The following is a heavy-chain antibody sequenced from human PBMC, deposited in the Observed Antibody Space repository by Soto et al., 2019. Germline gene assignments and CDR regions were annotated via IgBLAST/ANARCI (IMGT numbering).Heavy chain of an antibody. D-gene: IGHD3-3*01. CDR3: AKDCGWLQFLHYFDY. J-gene: IGHJ4*02. Sequence: PGGSLRLSCAASGFTFSSYGMHWVRQAPGKGLEWVAVISYDGSNKYYADSVKGRFTISRDNSKNTLYLQMNSLRAEDTAVYYCAKDCGWLQFLHYFDYWGQGTLVTVSS. V-gene: IGHV3-30*18. CDR1: GFTFSSYG. CDR2: ISYDGSNK.